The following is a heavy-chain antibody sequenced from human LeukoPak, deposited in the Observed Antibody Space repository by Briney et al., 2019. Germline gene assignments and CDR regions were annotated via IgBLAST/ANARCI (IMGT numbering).Heavy chain of an antibody. Sequence: PSETLSLTCTVSGYSISSGYYWGWIRQPPGKGLEWIGSIYHSGSTYYNPSLKSRVTISVDTSKNQFSLKLSSVTAADTAVYYCASLLITMVGGFTFFFYYYYNRAVGGKGPTVPIPS. V-gene: IGHV4-38-2*02. CDR1: GYSISSGYY. CDR2: IYHSGST. J-gene: IGHJ6*03. CDR3: ASLLITMVGGFTFFFYYYYNRAV. D-gene: IGHD3-10*01.